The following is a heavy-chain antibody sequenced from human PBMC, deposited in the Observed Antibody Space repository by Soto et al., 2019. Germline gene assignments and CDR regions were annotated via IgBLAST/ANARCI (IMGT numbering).Heavy chain of an antibody. CDR3: ARADSSGWYEKFKYYYYGMDV. D-gene: IGHD6-19*01. Sequence: PSETLSLTCTVSGGSISSYYWSWIRQPPGKGLEWIGYIYYSGSTNYNPSLKSRVTISVDTSKDQFSLKLSSVTAADTAVYYCARADSSGWYEKFKYYYYGMDVWGQGTTVTVSS. CDR1: GGSISSYY. V-gene: IGHV4-59*01. J-gene: IGHJ6*02. CDR2: IYYSGST.